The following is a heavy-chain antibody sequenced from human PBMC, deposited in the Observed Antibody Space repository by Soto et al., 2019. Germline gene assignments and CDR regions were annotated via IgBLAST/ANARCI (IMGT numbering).Heavy chain of an antibody. J-gene: IGHJ6*02. CDR2: INAYNGNT. V-gene: IGHV1-18*01. CDR3: AMVDVYVTPSPQDV. CDR1: GYSFTRXG. D-gene: IGHD3-16*01. Sequence: SVKVSCKASGYSFTRXGIGWARQAPGQGLEWMGWINAYNGNTNYTQNLQGRLTLTTDTSTTTAYMELRSLRSNDTAIYYCAMVDVYVTPSPQDVWGQGTTVTVSS.